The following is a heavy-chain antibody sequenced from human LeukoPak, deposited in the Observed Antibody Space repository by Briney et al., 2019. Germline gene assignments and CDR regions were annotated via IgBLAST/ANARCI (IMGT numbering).Heavy chain of an antibody. CDR2: IKQDGSEK. V-gene: IGHV3-7*01. Sequence: GGSLRLSCAASGFTFSSYWMSWVRQAPGKGLEWVANIKQDGSEKYYVDSVKGRFTISRDNAKNSLYLQMNSLRAEDTAVYYCARSVVSDGLYYYDSSGYHYYYYMDVWGKGTTVTVSS. CDR1: GFTFSSYW. D-gene: IGHD3-22*01. CDR3: ARSVVSDGLYYYDSSGYHYYYYMDV. J-gene: IGHJ6*03.